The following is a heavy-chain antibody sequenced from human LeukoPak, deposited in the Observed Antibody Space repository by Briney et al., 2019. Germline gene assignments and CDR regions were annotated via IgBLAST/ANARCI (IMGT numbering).Heavy chain of an antibody. CDR3: ARGRRYFDRDYFDQ. J-gene: IGHJ4*02. V-gene: IGHV4-34*01. CDR1: GGSFSGYY. CDR2: INHSGNT. D-gene: IGHD3-9*01. Sequence: PSETLSLTCAVYGGSFSGYYWSWIRQPPGKGLEWIGEINHSGNTNYNPSLKSRVTISVDTSKNQFSLKLSSVTAADTAVYYCARGRRYFDRDYFDQWGQGTLVTVSS.